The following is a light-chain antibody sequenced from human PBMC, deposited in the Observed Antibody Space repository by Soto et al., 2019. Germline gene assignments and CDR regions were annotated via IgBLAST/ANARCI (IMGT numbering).Light chain of an antibody. CDR2: DAY. Sequence: EVVLTQSAYTLSLSPGETATLSWGASQSFRGLLAWYQQKPGQAPRLPIYDAYNRATGIPPRFSGSGYGTDFNLTISSLETEDSAVYYCQQRHMWPITFGQGTRLEIK. J-gene: IGKJ5*01. V-gene: IGKV3-11*01. CDR3: QQRHMWPIT. CDR1: QSFRGL.